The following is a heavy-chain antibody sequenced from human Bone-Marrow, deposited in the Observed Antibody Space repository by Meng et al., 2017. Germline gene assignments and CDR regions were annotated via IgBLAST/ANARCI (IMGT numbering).Heavy chain of an antibody. CDR1: GFTFSSYW. V-gene: IGHV3-7*01. Sequence: GGPLRSPCAAPGFTFSSYWMTWVRQAPGKGLEWVANIKQDGSETYFVDSVKGRFTISRDNAKKSLYLQMNSLRDEDTAVYYCARNLGSGWAPDYYYGMDAWGQGTTVTVSS. CDR2: IKQDGSET. D-gene: IGHD6-19*01. J-gene: IGHJ6*02. CDR3: ARNLGSGWAPDYYYGMDA.